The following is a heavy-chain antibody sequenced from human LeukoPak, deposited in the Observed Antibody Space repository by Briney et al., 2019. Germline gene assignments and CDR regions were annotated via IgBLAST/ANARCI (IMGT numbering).Heavy chain of an antibody. D-gene: IGHD4-4*01. V-gene: IGHV4-59*08. CDR1: GFTFSSYA. CDR3: ARHGPNSSNYARFAFDI. Sequence: GSLRLSCAASGFTFSSYAMSWVRQAPGKGLEWIGYIYYSGSTNYNPSLKSRVTISVDTSKNQFSLKLSSVTAADTAVYYCARHGPNSSNYARFAFDIWGQGTMVTVSS. CDR2: IYYSGST. J-gene: IGHJ3*02.